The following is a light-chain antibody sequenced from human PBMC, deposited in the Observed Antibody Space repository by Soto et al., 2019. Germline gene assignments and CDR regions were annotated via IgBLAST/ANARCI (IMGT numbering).Light chain of an antibody. CDR2: SAS. CDR3: QQARSFPLT. Sequence: DSQMTQSPSSVSASVGDRVTITCRASQAISSWLAWYQQKPGRAPKLLIYSASSLQNGAPSRFTGSGSGTDFTLTITSLQPDDTAIYYCQQARSFPLTFGGGTKVDIK. CDR1: QAISSW. J-gene: IGKJ4*01. V-gene: IGKV1-12*01.